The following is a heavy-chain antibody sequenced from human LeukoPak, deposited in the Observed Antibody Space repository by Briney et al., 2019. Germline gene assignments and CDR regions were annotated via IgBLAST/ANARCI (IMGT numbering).Heavy chain of an antibody. J-gene: IGHJ6*02. CDR3: ARDRIVVVPAAQHSHYYYYYGMDV. D-gene: IGHD2-2*01. V-gene: IGHV1-69*13. CDR1: GGTFSSYA. CDR2: IIPIFGTT. Sequence: SVKVSCKASGGTFSSYAISWVRQAPGQGLEWMGGIIPIFGTTNYAQKFQGRVTITADESTSTAYMELSSLRSEDTAVYYCARDRIVVVPAAQHSHYYYYYGMDVWGQGTTVTVSS.